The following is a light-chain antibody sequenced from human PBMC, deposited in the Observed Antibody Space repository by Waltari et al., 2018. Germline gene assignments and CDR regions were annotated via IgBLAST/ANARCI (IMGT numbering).Light chain of an antibody. Sequence: SYELTQPPAVSVSPGQTASIPRSGAKLGAKFVCWYQQKAGQSPLLVIYQDDKRPSGIPERFSGSNSGNTATLTISGTQAMDEADYYCQAWDSGTVFGGGTKLTVL. CDR3: QAWDSGTV. CDR2: QDD. CDR1: KLGAKF. V-gene: IGLV3-1*01. J-gene: IGLJ2*01.